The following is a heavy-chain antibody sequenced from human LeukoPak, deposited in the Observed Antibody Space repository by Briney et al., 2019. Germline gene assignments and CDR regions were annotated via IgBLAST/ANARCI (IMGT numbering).Heavy chain of an antibody. D-gene: IGHD3-10*02. CDR1: GDSINSGNSH. J-gene: IGHJ4*02. CDR3: ASYFVGNGGRGY. CDR2: VYDSWNN. V-gene: IGHV4-30-4*01. Sequence: SETLSLTCTVSGDSINSGNSHWTWIRQPPGKGLEWLGSVYDSWNNFYNPSLESRITMSVDTSKNQYSLELSSVIAADTAVYYCASYFVGNGGRGYWGQGALVTVSS.